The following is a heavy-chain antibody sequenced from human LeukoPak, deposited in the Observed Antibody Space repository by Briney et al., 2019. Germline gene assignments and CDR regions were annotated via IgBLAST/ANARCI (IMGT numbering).Heavy chain of an antibody. CDR2: IYPGDSDT. J-gene: IGHJ4*02. CDR1: GYRFTSYW. V-gene: IGHV5-51*01. CDR3: ARRDETLGYCSSTSCYSQAVDY. D-gene: IGHD2-2*01. Sequence: GEPLKISCKGSGYRFTSYWIGWVRQMPGKGLEGMGIIYPGDSDTRYSPSFQGQLTLSADKSISTAYLQWSSLKASDTAMYYCARRDETLGYCSSTSCYSQAVDYWGQGTLVTVSS.